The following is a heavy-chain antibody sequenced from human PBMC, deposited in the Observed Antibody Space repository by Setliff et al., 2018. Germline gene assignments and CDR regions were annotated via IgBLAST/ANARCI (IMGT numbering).Heavy chain of an antibody. V-gene: IGHV3-11*01. CDR1: GFTFSDSY. CDR3: AQDLRVAVAGFDL. D-gene: IGHD6-19*01. CDR2: ISPSSDRV. J-gene: IGHJ4*02. Sequence: PGGSLRLSCAASGFTFSDSYMSWIRQAPGKGLEWISYISPSSDRVYYSKSVEGRFSVSRDNAKKSLYLQMNSLRVDDTAVYYCAQDLRVAVAGFDLWGQGSLVTVSS.